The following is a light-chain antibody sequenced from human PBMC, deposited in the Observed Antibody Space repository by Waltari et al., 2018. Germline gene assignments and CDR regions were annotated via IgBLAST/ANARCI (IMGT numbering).Light chain of an antibody. V-gene: IGLV1-40*01. CDR1: SSTIGAGYD. CDR2: VNS. Sequence: QSGLTQPPSVSGAPGQRVTISRPGSSSTIGAGYDVPRYHLLPGTAPKRLIYVNSNRPSGVPDRFSGSKSGTSASLAITGLQAEDEADYYCQSYDSSLSGSVFGGGTKLTVL. J-gene: IGLJ3*02. CDR3: QSYDSSLSGSV.